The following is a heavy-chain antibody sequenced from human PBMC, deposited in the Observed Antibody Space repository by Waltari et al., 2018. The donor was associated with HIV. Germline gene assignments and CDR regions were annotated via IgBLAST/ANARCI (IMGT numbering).Heavy chain of an antibody. Sequence: EVQLVDSGGDLVQPGGSLRLSCAASGFTFSSYWMTWVRQAPGKGPEWVAKINQDGREKDSGDYVKGRFTISRDRGENAVYLQMNGLTDEDTGVYYCARGRGALDSWGQGTLVIVSS. CDR3: ARGRGALDS. CDR1: GFTFSSYW. J-gene: IGHJ4*02. V-gene: IGHV3-7*01. D-gene: IGHD1-26*01. CDR2: INQDGREK.